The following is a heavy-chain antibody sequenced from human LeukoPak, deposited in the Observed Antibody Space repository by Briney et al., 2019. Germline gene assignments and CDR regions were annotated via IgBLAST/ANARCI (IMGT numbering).Heavy chain of an antibody. CDR3: ARDKQQLVLT. Sequence: PGGSLRLSCAASGFTLSSYSMNRVHQAPGKGPEWVSSISSSSSYIYYADSVKGRFTISRDNAKNSLYLQMNSLRAEDTAVYYCARDKQQLVLTWGQGTLVTVSS. CDR1: GFTLSSYS. V-gene: IGHV3-21*01. D-gene: IGHD6-13*01. CDR2: ISSSSSYI. J-gene: IGHJ5*02.